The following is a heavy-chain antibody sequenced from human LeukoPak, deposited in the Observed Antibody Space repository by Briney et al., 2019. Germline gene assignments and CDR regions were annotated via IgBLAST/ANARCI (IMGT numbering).Heavy chain of an antibody. CDR3: AKDGSWSCTD. CDR2: IAHHGNNK. CDR1: GFTFSSSA. J-gene: IGHJ4*02. V-gene: IGHV3-30*02. Sequence: GGSLRPSCGASGFTFSSSAMHWVRQGPGKGLEWVAYIAHHGNNKYYADSVKGRFTISRDNSKGSLYLQMNSLRADDTAVYYCAKDGSWSCTDWGQGTLVRVSS. D-gene: IGHD2-8*02.